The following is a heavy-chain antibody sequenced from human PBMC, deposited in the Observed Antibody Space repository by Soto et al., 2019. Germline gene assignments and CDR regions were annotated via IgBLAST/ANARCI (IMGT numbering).Heavy chain of an antibody. Sequence: GGSLRLSCAASGFTFSSYAMSWVRQAPGKGLEWVSAIRYDGSSKYYADSVKGRFTISRDNSKNTLYLQMNSLRAEDTAVYYCAREIAVAVDAFDIWGQGTMVTVSS. V-gene: IGHV3-23*01. CDR3: AREIAVAVDAFDI. CDR2: IRYDGSSK. CDR1: GFTFSSYA. J-gene: IGHJ3*02. D-gene: IGHD6-19*01.